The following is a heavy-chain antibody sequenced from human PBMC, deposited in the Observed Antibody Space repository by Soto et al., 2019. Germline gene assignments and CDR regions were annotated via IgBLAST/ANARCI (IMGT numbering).Heavy chain of an antibody. Sequence: QVQLVQSGAEVKKPGASVKVSCKASGYTFTSFYMHWVRQAPGQGLEWMGIINPSGGSTSYAQKFQGRVTMTRDTSTTTVYMELSSLSPEDTAVYYCALDLNGSGSYLGGFDIWGQGTMVTVSS. V-gene: IGHV1-46*03. D-gene: IGHD3-10*01. CDR3: ALDLNGSGSYLGGFDI. CDR1: GYTFTSFY. CDR2: INPSGGST. J-gene: IGHJ3*02.